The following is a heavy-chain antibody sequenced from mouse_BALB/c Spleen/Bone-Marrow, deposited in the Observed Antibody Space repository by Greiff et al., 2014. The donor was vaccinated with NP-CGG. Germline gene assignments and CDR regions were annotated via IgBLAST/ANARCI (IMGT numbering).Heavy chain of an antibody. J-gene: IGHJ3*01. CDR1: GFNIKDTY. V-gene: IGHV14-3*02. Sequence: VQLQQPGAELVKPGASVKLSCTASGFNIKDTYMHWVKQRPEQGLEWIGRIDPANGNTKYDPKFQGKATITADTSSNTAYLQLSSLTPEDTAVYYCAAYYYGSSWGFAYWGQGTLVTVSA. CDR3: AAYYYGSSWGFAY. CDR2: IDPANGNT. D-gene: IGHD1-1*01.